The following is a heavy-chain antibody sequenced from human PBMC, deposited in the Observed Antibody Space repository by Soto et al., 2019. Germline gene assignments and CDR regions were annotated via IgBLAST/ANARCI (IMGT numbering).Heavy chain of an antibody. CDR2: IKQDGSEK. V-gene: IGHV3-7*01. CDR1: GFTFSSYW. J-gene: IGHJ3*02. D-gene: IGHD3-10*01. CDR3: VGSTMVRGVNAFDI. Sequence: GGSLRLSCAASGFTFSSYWMSWVRQAPGKGLEWVANIKQDGSEKYYVDSVKGRFTISRDNAKNSLYLQMNSLRAEDTAVYYCVGSTMVRGVNAFDIWGQGTMVTVSS.